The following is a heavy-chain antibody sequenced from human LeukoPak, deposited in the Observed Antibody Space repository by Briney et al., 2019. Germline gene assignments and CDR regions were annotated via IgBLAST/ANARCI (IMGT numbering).Heavy chain of an antibody. CDR1: GFTFSSYW. V-gene: IGHV3-74*01. CDR3: VREGVSSSWNNWYFDL. D-gene: IGHD6-13*01. J-gene: IGHJ2*01. Sequence: GGSLRLSCAASGFTFSSYWMHWVRQTPGKGLMWVARIKSDGSTIYADSVQGRFTISRENAKNTLYLQMNSLRAGDTAVYYCVREGVSSSWNNWYFDLWGRGTLVTVSS. CDR2: IKSDGST.